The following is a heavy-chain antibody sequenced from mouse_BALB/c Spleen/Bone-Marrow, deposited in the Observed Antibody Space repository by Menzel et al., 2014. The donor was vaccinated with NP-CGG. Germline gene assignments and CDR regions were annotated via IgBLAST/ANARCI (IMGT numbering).Heavy chain of an antibody. CDR2: ISNGGGST. J-gene: IGHJ4*01. CDR3: TRHVGNPYAMDY. V-gene: IGHV5-12-2*01. D-gene: IGHD3-1*01. CDR1: GFTFSSYT. Sequence: DVQLQESGGGLVQPGGSLKLSCAASGFTFSSYTMSWVRQTPEKRLEWVAYISNGGGSTYYPDTIKGRFTISRGNAKNTLYLQMSSLKSEDTAMYYCTRHVGNPYAMDYWGQGTSVTVSS.